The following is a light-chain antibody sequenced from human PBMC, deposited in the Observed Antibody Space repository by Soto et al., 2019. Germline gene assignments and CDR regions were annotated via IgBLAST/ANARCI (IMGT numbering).Light chain of an antibody. Sequence: QSVLTQPASVSGSPGQSITISCTGTSSDVGSYNLVSWYQQHPGKAPKVMIYEGSKRPSGVSNRFSTSKSGTTASLTISGLQAEYEADYYCCSYAGNSIYVFGSGTKVT. J-gene: IGLJ1*01. CDR3: CSYAGNSIYV. CDR1: SSDVGSYNL. CDR2: EGS. V-gene: IGLV2-23*01.